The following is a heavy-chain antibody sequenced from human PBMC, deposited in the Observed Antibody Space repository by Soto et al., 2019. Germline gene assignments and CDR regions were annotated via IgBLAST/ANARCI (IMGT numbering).Heavy chain of an antibody. CDR2: FNPNSGGT. V-gene: IGHV1-2*02. D-gene: IGHD3-10*01. Sequence: ASVKVSCKASGYSFTDLYIHWVRQAPGRGLEWMGWFNPNSGGTNYAQTFRGRVTMTRDTSISTAYMELSRLTSDDTAVYYCGRDLRLPGNGVDVWGQGTTVTVSS. J-gene: IGHJ6*02. CDR3: GRDLRLPGNGVDV. CDR1: GYSFTDLY.